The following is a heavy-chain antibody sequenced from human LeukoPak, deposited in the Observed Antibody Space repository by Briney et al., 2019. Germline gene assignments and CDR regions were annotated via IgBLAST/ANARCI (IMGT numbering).Heavy chain of an antibody. CDR3: ASSTRGVHEYSYGGYFDY. J-gene: IGHJ4*02. CDR2: IIPIFATA. D-gene: IGHD5-18*01. Sequence: EASVKVSCKASGGTFSSYAISWVRQAPGQGLEWMGGIIPIFATANYAQKFQGRVTITTDESTSTAYMELSSLRSEDTAVYYCASSTRGVHEYSYGGYFDYWGQGTLVTVSS. V-gene: IGHV1-69*05. CDR1: GGTFSSYA.